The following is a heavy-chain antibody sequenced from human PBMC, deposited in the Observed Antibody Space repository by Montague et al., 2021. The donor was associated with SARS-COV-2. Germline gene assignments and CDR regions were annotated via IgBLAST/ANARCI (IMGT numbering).Heavy chain of an antibody. CDR2: MYYSGST. CDR1: GGSISSSNYY. D-gene: IGHD3-10*01. J-gene: IGHJ6*02. Sequence: SETLSLTCTVSGGSISSSNYYWGWIRQHPGKGLVWIGNMYYSGSTYYNPSLKSRVTISIDTSKNQFPLKLSSVTAADTAVYYCARDDIVLQGVTKGMDVWGQGTTVTVSS. V-gene: IGHV4-39*06. CDR3: ARDDIVLQGVTKGMDV.